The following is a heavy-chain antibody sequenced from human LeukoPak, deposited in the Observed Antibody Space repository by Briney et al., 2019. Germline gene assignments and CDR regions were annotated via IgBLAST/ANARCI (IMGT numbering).Heavy chain of an antibody. D-gene: IGHD6-6*01. V-gene: IGHV3-30-3*01. Sequence: GGSLRLSCAASGFTFSSYAMHWVRQAPGKGLEWVAVISYDGSNKYYADSVKGRFTISRDNSKNTLHLQMNSLRAEDTAVYYCAREYSSSDHWFDPWGQGTLVTVSS. CDR3: AREYSSSDHWFDP. J-gene: IGHJ5*02. CDR2: ISYDGSNK. CDR1: GFTFSSYA.